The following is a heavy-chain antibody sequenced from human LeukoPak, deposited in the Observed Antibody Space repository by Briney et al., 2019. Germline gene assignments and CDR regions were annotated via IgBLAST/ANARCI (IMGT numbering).Heavy chain of an antibody. D-gene: IGHD2-2*01. CDR1: GFTFSSYA. CDR3: AREYCSSTSCLYDY. Sequence: GGSLRLSCAASGFTFSSYAMSWVRQAPGKGLEWVSYISSSSTIYYADSVKGRFTISRDKAKNSLYLQMNSLRAEHTAVYYCAREYCSSTSCLYDYWGQGTLVTVSS. V-gene: IGHV3-48*01. J-gene: IGHJ4*02. CDR2: ISSSSTI.